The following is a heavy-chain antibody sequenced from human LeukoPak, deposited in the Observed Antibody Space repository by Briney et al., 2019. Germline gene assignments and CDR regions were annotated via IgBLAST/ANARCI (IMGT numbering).Heavy chain of an antibody. CDR1: GFTFDDYA. V-gene: IGHV3-9*01. CDR3: AKTTLYSSSWYYFDY. D-gene: IGHD6-13*01. CDR2: ISWNSGSI. J-gene: IGHJ4*02. Sequence: GRSLRLSCAASGFTFDDYAMHWVRQAPGKGLEWVSGISWNSGSIGYADSVKGRFTISRDNAKNSLYLQMSSLRAEDTALYYCAKTTLYSSSWYYFDYWGQGTLVTVSS.